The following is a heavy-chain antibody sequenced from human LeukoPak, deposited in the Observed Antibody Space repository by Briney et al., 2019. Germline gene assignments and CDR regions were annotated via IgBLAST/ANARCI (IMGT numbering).Heavy chain of an antibody. V-gene: IGHV3-72*01. CDR1: GFTFSDHA. J-gene: IGHJ4*02. CDR2: IRNKANSYTT. CDR3: TRDPQIDC. Sequence: GGSLRLSCAASGFTFSDHAMDWVRQAPGKGLEWVGRIRNKANSYTTEYAASVQGRFTVSRDDSKNSLYLQMNSMKTEDTAVYYCTRDPQIDCWGQGTLVTVSS.